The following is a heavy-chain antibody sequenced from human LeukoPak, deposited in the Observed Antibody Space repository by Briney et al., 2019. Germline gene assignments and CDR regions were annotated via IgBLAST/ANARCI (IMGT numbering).Heavy chain of an antibody. CDR2: MNPHSGNT. V-gene: IGHV1-8*01. D-gene: IGHD3-16*02. Sequence: ASVKVSCKASGYTFTSYDINWVRQATGQGLEWMGWMNPHSGNTGYAQKFQGRVTMTRNTSISTAYMEVSSLRYEDTAVYYCALGGYRSTTFDYWGQGSLVAVSS. CDR1: GYTFTSYD. J-gene: IGHJ4*02. CDR3: ALGGYRSTTFDY.